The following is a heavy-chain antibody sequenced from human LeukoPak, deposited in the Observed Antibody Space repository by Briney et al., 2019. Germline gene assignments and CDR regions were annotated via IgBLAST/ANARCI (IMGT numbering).Heavy chain of an antibody. CDR2: INHSGST. CDR1: GGSISTSSYC. Sequence: PSETPSLTCTVSGGSISTSSYCWGWIRQPPGKGLEWIGEINHSGSTNYNPSLKSRVTISVDTSKNQFSLKLSSVTAADTAVYYCARATPYYDFWSGYYRGAVLGYFDYWGQGTLVTVSS. V-gene: IGHV4-39*07. J-gene: IGHJ4*02. CDR3: ARATPYYDFWSGYYRGAVLGYFDY. D-gene: IGHD3-3*01.